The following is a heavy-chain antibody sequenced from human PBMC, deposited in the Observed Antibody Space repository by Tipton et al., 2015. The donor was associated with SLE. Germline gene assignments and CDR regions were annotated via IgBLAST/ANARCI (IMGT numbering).Heavy chain of an antibody. D-gene: IGHD3-9*01. CDR3: ASEPVQGYYDILTGYPHP. CDR2: IYYSGST. Sequence: GLVKPSETLSLTCTVSGGSISSSSYYWGWIRQPPGKGLEWIGSIYYSGSTYYNPSLKSRVTISVDTSKNQFSLKLSSVTAADTAVYYCASEPVQGYYDILTGYPHPWGQGTLVTVSS. J-gene: IGHJ5*02. CDR1: GGSISSSSYY. V-gene: IGHV4-39*07.